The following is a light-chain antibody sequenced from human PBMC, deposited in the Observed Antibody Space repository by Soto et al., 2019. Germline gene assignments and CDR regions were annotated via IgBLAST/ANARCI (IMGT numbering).Light chain of an antibody. CDR1: QSLYRNF. J-gene: IGKJ1*01. Sequence: EIVLTQSPGTLSLSPGERATVSCRASQSLYRNFLAWYQQRPGQAPRLLIYGASSRATGIPDRFSGSVSGTYLTLTNRTLEPEELAIYYRQEYCCSPWEFGPRNEVEIK. V-gene: IGKV3-20*01. CDR2: GAS. CDR3: QEYCCSPWE.